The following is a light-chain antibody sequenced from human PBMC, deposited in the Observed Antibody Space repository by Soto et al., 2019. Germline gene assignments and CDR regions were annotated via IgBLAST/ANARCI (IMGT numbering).Light chain of an antibody. Sequence: EIVLTQSPGTLSLSPGERATLSFRASQSVSSNLAWYQQKPGQAPRLLIYGASTRATGIPARFSGSGSGTEFTLTISSLQSEDFAVCYCQQYNNWPRTFGQGTKEDIK. CDR3: QQYNNWPRT. V-gene: IGKV3-15*01. CDR2: GAS. CDR1: QSVSSN. J-gene: IGKJ1*01.